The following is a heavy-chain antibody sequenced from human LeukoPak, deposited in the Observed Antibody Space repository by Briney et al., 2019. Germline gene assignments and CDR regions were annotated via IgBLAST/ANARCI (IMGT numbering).Heavy chain of an antibody. D-gene: IGHD5-12*01. CDR3: GVGSGYDDY. CDR2: IYYGGNT. V-gene: IGHV4-39*07. Sequence: PSETLSLTCTVSGGSISSSSYYWGWIRQPPGKGLEWIGSIYYGGNTYYNPSLKSRVTISVDASTNQFSLKLSSVTAVDTAVYYCGVGSGYDDYWGQGTLVTVSS. J-gene: IGHJ4*02. CDR1: GGSISSSSYY.